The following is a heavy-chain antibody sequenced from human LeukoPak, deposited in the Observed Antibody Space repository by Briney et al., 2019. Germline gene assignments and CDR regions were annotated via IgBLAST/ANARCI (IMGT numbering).Heavy chain of an antibody. J-gene: IGHJ4*02. CDR1: GFTFSSYW. D-gene: IGHD3-22*01. V-gene: IGHV3-48*04. CDR3: AKETDIDYYDSSGPLDY. Sequence: GGSLRLSCAASGFTFSSYWMHWVRQAPGKGLEWVSYISSSGSTIYYADSVKGRFTISRDNSKNSLYLQMNSLRTEDTALYYCAKETDIDYYDSSGPLDYWGQGTLVTVSS. CDR2: ISSSGSTI.